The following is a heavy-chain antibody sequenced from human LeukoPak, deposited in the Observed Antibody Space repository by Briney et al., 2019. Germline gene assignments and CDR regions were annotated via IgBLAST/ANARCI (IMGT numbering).Heavy chain of an antibody. D-gene: IGHD2-2*01. J-gene: IGHJ6*03. V-gene: IGHV4-31*03. Sequence: SETLSLTCTVSGASIISGGYYWSWIRQHPGKGLEWIGYIYYSGSTYYNPSLKSRLTISVDTSKNQFSLKLSSVTAADTAVYYCARDYCGSTSCYYYYHYYMDVWGKGTTVTVSS. CDR1: GASIISGGYY. CDR2: IYYSGST. CDR3: ARDYCGSTSCYYYYHYYMDV.